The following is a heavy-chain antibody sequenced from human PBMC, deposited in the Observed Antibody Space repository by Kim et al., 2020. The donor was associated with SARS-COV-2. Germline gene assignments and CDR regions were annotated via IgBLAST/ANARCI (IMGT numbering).Heavy chain of an antibody. CDR3: TRVKGYSGNGYFDY. Sequence: GGSLRLSCAASGFAFSTYDMHWVRHRAGEGLEWVSTIGTTANTYYRGPVEGRFTISRDDAKNALYLQMDSLRAEDTAVYYCTRVKGYSGNGYFDYCGQG. CDR2: IGTTANT. D-gene: IGHD5-12*01. CDR1: GFAFSTYD. J-gene: IGHJ4*02. V-gene: IGHV3-13*01.